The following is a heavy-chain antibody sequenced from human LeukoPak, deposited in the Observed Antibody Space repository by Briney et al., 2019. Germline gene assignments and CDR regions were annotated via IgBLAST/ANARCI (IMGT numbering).Heavy chain of an antibody. CDR3: AREAAAGTMGYYYYYMDV. Sequence: ASVKVSCKASGYTFTSYGITWVRQAPGQGLEWMGWISAYNGNTNYAQNLQGRVTMTTDTSTSTAYMELRSLRSDDTAVYYCAREAAAGTMGYYYYYMDVWGKGTTVTVSS. D-gene: IGHD6-13*01. V-gene: IGHV1-18*01. CDR1: GYTFTSYG. J-gene: IGHJ6*03. CDR2: ISAYNGNT.